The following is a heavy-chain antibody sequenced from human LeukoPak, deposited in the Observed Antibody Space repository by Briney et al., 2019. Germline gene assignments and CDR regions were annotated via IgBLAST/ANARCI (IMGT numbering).Heavy chain of an antibody. J-gene: IGHJ4*02. Sequence: PGGSLRLSCAASGFTFSSYSTNWVRQAPGKGLEWVSSISSSSSYIYYADSVKGRFTISRDNSKNTLYLQMNSLRADDTALYYCAKDLRLSVGTSPFDYWGQGTLVTVSS. CDR1: GFTFSSYS. CDR3: AKDLRLSVGTSPFDY. D-gene: IGHD4-23*01. CDR2: ISSSSSYI. V-gene: IGHV3-21*04.